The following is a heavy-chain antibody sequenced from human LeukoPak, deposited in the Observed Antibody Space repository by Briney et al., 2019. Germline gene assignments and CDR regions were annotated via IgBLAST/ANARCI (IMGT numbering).Heavy chain of an antibody. CDR2: ISYDGSNK. V-gene: IGHV3-30*18. D-gene: IGHD3-16*01. CDR3: AKDAHVRGGSYYFDY. CDR1: GFTFSSYG. Sequence: GRSLRLSCAASGFTFSSYGMHWVRQAPGKGLEWVAVISYDGSNKYYADSVKSRFTISRDNSMNTLILQMNSLRAEDTAVYYCAKDAHVRGGSYYFDYWGQGTLVTVSS. J-gene: IGHJ4*02.